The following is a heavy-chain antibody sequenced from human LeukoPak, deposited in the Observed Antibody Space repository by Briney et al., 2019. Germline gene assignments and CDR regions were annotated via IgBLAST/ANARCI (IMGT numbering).Heavy chain of an antibody. CDR3: ARPAVGATMGVHDAFDI. D-gene: IGHD1-26*01. CDR2: IIPIFGTA. Sequence: WASVKVSCKASGGTFSSYAISWVRQAPGQGLEWMGGIIPIFGTANYAQKFQGRVTITADESTSTAYMELSSLRSEDTAVYYCARPAVGATMGVHDAFDIWGQGTMVTVSS. CDR1: GGTFSSYA. J-gene: IGHJ3*02. V-gene: IGHV1-69*13.